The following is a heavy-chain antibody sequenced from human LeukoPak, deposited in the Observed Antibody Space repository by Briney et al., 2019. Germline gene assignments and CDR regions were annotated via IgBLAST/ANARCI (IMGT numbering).Heavy chain of an antibody. CDR2: ISGSGGST. CDR1: GFTFSSYA. V-gene: IGHV3-23*01. J-gene: IGHJ3*02. D-gene: IGHD3-16*02. Sequence: GGSLRLSCAASGFTFSSYAMSWVRQAPGKGLEWVSAISGSGGSTYYADSVKGRFTISRDNSKNTLYLQMNSLRVEDTAVYYCAKVTLTYYDYVWGSYRSDAFDIWGQGTMVTVSS. CDR3: AKVTLTYYDYVWGSYRSDAFDI.